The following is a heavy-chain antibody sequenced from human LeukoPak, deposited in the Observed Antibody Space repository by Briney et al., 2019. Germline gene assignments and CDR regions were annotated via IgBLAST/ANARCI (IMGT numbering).Heavy chain of an antibody. CDR1: GGSISSGGYY. V-gene: IGHV4-31*03. J-gene: IGHJ5*02. D-gene: IGHD1-1*01. CDR3: ARDGRYWFDP. CDR2: IYYSGST. Sequence: SETLSLTCTVSGGSISSGGYYWSWIRQHPGKGLEWSGYIYYSGSTYYNPSLKSRVTISVDTSKNQFSLKLSSVTAADTAVYYCARDGRYWFDPWGQGTLVTVSS.